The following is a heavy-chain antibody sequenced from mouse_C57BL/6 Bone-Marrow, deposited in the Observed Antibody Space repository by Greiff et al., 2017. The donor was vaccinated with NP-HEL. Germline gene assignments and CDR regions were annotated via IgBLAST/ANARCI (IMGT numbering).Heavy chain of an antibody. CDR3: APNYYGSSYPFAY. CDR2: IYPRSGST. Sequence: QVQLQQSGAELARPGASVKLSCKASGYTFTSYGISWVKQRTGQGLEWIGEIYPRSGSTYYNEKFKGKATLTADKSSSTAYMELRSLTSEGSAVYFCAPNYYGSSYPFAYWGRGTRVTVSA. V-gene: IGHV1-81*01. CDR1: GYTFTSYG. D-gene: IGHD1-1*01. J-gene: IGHJ3*01.